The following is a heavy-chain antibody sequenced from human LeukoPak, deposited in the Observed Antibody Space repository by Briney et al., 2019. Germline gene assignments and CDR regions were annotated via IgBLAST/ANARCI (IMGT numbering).Heavy chain of an antibody. CDR1: GGFISSYY. Sequence: PSETLSLTCTVSGGFISSYYWSWVRQPPGKGLEWIGYIYYSGSTNYNPSLKSRVTISVDTSKNQFSLKLNSVTAADTAVYYCARSFMTTVTGATDAFDIWGQGTMVTVSS. J-gene: IGHJ3*02. CDR2: IYYSGST. D-gene: IGHD4-17*01. V-gene: IGHV4-59*01. CDR3: ARSFMTTVTGATDAFDI.